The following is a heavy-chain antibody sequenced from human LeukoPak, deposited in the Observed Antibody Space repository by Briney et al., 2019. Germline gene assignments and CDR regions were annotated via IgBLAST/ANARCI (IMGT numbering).Heavy chain of an antibody. CDR1: GGSISSGGYY. V-gene: IGHV4-31*03. CDR2: IYYSGST. D-gene: IGHD6-13*01. Sequence: SQTLSLTCTVSGGSISSGGYYWSWIRQHPGKGLEWIGYIYYSGSTYYNPSLKSRVTISVDTSKNQFSLKLSSVTAADTAVYYCARRLSSSWYSYFDYWGQGTLVTVSP. CDR3: ARRLSSSWYSYFDY. J-gene: IGHJ4*02.